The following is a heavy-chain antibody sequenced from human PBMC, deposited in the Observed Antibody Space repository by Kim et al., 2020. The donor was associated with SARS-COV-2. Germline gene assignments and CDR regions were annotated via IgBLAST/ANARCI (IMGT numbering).Heavy chain of an antibody. CDR2: ICHSGST. Sequence: SETLSLTCAAYGGSFSGYYWSWIRQPPGKGLEWVGEICHSGSTNYNPSLKSRVTISVDTSKNQFSLKLSSVTAADTAVYYCARLAARVLYSYYGMDVWGQGTTVTVSS. J-gene: IGHJ6*02. CDR3: ARLAARVLYSYYGMDV. D-gene: IGHD6-6*01. CDR1: GGSFSGYY. V-gene: IGHV4-34*01.